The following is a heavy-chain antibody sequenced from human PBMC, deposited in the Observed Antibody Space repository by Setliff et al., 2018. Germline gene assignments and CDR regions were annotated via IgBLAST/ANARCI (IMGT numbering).Heavy chain of an antibody. CDR2: ISSSGGNI. D-gene: IGHD3-22*01. CDR1: GFTFSSYA. CDR3: ARGGTYSSGPLDY. Sequence: PGESLRLSCAASGFTFSSYAMHWVRQAPGKGLEYVSSISSSGGNIYYANSVKGRFIISRDNSKSTLFLQMGSLRAEDMSVYYCARGGTYSSGPLDYWGQGILVTVSS. V-gene: IGHV3-64*01. J-gene: IGHJ4*02.